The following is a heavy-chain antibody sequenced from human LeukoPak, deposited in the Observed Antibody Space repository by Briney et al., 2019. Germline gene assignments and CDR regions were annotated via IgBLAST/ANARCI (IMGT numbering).Heavy chain of an antibody. V-gene: IGHV5-51*01. Sequence: PGESLKISCKASGYSFTGFWIAWARQMPGKGLEWMGIIYPSDSDTRYSPSFQGQVTISADKSISTAYLQWSSLKASDTAMYYCARLPRGYCSSISCYDWVDPWGQGTLVTVSS. CDR3: ARLPRGYCSSISCYDWVDP. J-gene: IGHJ5*02. CDR2: IYPSDSDT. CDR1: GYSFTGFW. D-gene: IGHD2-2*01.